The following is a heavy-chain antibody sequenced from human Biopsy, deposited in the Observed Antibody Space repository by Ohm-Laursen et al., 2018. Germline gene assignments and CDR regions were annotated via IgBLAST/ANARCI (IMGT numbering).Heavy chain of an antibody. Sequence: GASVKVSCKVSGYTLTELSMHWVRQAPGRGLEWMGGFAPENGKTIYEQKFQGRVAMTEDTSTDTAYMELSSLRSEDTAVYYCAADINVWNVNYWGQGTQVTVSS. CDR1: GYTLTELS. D-gene: IGHD1-1*01. J-gene: IGHJ4*02. CDR2: FAPENGKT. CDR3: AADINVWNVNY. V-gene: IGHV1-24*01.